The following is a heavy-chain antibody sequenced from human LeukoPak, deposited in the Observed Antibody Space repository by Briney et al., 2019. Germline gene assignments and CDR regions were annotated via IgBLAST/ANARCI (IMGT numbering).Heavy chain of an antibody. D-gene: IGHD3-22*01. V-gene: IGHV3-21*01. CDR2: ISSSSSYI. CDR3: AGQVVVIRPDAFDI. Sequence: GGSLRLSCAASGFTFSSYSMNWVRQAPGKGLEWVSSISSSSSYIYYADSVKGRFTISRDNAKNSLYLQMNSLRAEDTAVYYCAGQVVVIRPDAFDIWGQETMVTVSS. J-gene: IGHJ3*02. CDR1: GFTFSSYS.